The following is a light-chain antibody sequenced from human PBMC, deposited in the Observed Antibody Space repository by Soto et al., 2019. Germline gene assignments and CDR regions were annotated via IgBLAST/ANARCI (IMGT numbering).Light chain of an antibody. Sequence: EIVLTQSPGTLPLSPGERATLSGRASQSFNSIYLAWYQQKPGQATRLLIYGASSRATGIPDRFSGSGSGTDFTLTISRLEPEYFAVYYCHQYDSWTFGQGTKVDIK. CDR3: HQYDSWT. CDR2: GAS. J-gene: IGKJ1*01. CDR1: QSFNSIY. V-gene: IGKV3-20*01.